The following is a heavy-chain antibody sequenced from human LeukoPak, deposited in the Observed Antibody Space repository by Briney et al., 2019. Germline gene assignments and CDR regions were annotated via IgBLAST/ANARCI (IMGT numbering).Heavy chain of an antibody. Sequence: GGSLRLSCAASEFTFSNYALHWVRQAPGKGLQWVAVISYDGSTIHYADSVKGRFIISRDTPKNTLYLQMNSLRAEDTAVYYCARSGGLQKFDYWGQGTLVTVSS. D-gene: IGHD4-11*01. V-gene: IGHV3-30-3*01. J-gene: IGHJ4*02. CDR3: ARSGGLQKFDY. CDR2: ISYDGSTI. CDR1: EFTFSNYA.